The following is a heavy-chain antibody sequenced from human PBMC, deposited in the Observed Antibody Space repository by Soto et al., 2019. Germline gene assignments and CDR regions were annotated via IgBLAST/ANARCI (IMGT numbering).Heavy chain of an antibody. J-gene: IGHJ5*02. CDR3: AKVTHRGPIAVAGPLGS. CDR1: GSITNHH. CDR2: FNPSGLST. D-gene: IGHD6-19*01. V-gene: IGHV1-46*01. Sequence: QVHLVQSGAEVKKPGASVNVSCQASGSITNHHMHWVRQAPGQGLEGMGIFNPSGLSTTYAQKFQGRVTITRDTSTSTVYMELSSLTSEHTAVYFCAKVTHRGPIAVAGPLGSWGQGTLVIVSS.